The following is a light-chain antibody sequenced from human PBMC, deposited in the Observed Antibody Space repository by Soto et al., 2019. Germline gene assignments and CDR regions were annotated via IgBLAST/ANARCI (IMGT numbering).Light chain of an antibody. Sequence: DIQMTQSPSTLSASVGDRVTITCRASQTISSWLAWYQQKPGKAPKLLIYKASSLESGVSSRFSGSGSGTEFTLTISSMQSDDFATYYCQPYNSYPWTFGQGNSVEIK. CDR3: QPYNSYPWT. CDR2: KAS. V-gene: IGKV1-5*03. J-gene: IGKJ1*01. CDR1: QTISSW.